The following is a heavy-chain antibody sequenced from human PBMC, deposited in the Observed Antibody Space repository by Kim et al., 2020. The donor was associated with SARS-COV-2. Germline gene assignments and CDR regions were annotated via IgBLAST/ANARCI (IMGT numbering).Heavy chain of an antibody. CDR1: GYSFTSYW. V-gene: IGHV5-10-1*01. J-gene: IGHJ6*02. CDR3: ARGGLDIVVVPAGYYYGMDV. D-gene: IGHD2-2*03. CDR2: IDPSDSYT. Sequence: GESLKISCKGSGYSFTSYWISWVRQMPGKGLEWMGRIDPSDSYTNYSPSFQGHVTISADKSISTAYLQWSSLKASDTAMYYCARGGLDIVVVPAGYYYGMDVWGQGTTVTVSS.